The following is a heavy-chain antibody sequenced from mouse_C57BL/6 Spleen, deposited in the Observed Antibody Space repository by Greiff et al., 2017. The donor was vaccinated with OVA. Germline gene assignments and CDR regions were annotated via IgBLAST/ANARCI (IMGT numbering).Heavy chain of an antibody. CDR1: GFTFSDYG. CDR3: ARGYWDY. V-gene: IGHV5-17*01. Sequence: EVKLMESGGGLVKPGGSLKLSCAASGFTFSDYGMHWVRQAPEKGLEWVAYISSGSSTIYYADTVKGRFTISRDNAKNTLFLQMTSLRAEDTAMYYCARGYWDYWGQGTTLTVSS. CDR2: ISSGSSTI. J-gene: IGHJ2*01. D-gene: IGHD4-1*01.